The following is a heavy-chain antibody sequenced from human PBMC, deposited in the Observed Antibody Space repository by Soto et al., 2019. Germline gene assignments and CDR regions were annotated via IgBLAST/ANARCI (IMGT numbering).Heavy chain of an antibody. V-gene: IGHV4-39*01. D-gene: IGHD4-17*01. CDR1: GGSISSSSYY. J-gene: IGHJ5*02. CDR3: ARQRTTVTTGDWFDP. CDR2: IYYSGGT. Sequence: SETLSLTCTVSGGSISSSSYYWGWIRQPPGKGLEWIGSIYYSGGTYYNPSLKSRVTISVDTSKNQFSLKLSSVTAADTAVYYCARQRTTVTTGDWFDPWGQGTLVTVSS.